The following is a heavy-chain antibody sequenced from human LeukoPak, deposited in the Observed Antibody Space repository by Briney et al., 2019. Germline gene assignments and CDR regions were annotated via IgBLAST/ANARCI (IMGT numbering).Heavy chain of an antibody. CDR3: ARHRLRDYYDSSGYYYVPNWFDP. CDR1: GGSFSGYY. V-gene: IGHV4-34*01. CDR2: INHSGST. J-gene: IGHJ5*02. D-gene: IGHD3-22*01. Sequence: SETLSLTCAVYGGSFSGYYWSWIRQPPGKGLEWIGEINHSGSTNYNPSLKSRVTISVDTSKNQFSLKLSSVTAADTAVYYCARHRLRDYYDSSGYYYVPNWFDPWGQGTLVTVSS.